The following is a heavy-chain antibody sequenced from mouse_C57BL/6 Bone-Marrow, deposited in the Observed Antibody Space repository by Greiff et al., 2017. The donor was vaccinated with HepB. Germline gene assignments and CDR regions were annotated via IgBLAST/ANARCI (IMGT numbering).Heavy chain of an antibody. Sequence: EVQLQQSGPVLVKPGASVKMSCKASGYTFTDYYMNWVKQSHGKSLEWIGVIIPYNGGTSYNQKFKGKATLTVDKSSSTAYMELNSLTSEDSAVYYCAREVTGDFDYWGQGTTLTVSS. D-gene: IGHD4-1*01. CDR1: GYTFTDYY. V-gene: IGHV1-19*01. CDR3: AREVTGDFDY. J-gene: IGHJ2*01. CDR2: IIPYNGGT.